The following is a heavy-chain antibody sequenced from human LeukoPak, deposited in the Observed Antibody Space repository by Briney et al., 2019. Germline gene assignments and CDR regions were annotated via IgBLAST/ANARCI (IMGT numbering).Heavy chain of an antibody. Sequence: SETLSLTCTVSGGSISSYYWSWIRQPPGKGLEWIGYIYYSGSTNYNPSLKSRVTISVDTSKNQFSLKLSSVAAADTAVYYCARARGNDFMDFDYWGQGTLVTVSS. V-gene: IGHV4-59*01. CDR2: IYYSGST. CDR1: GGSISSYY. J-gene: IGHJ4*02. D-gene: IGHD1-1*01. CDR3: ARARGNDFMDFDY.